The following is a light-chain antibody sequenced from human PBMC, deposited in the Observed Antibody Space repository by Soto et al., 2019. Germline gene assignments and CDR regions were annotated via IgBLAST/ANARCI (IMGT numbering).Light chain of an antibody. CDR3: GACDGRLGSCV. CDR1: TSNIGNNY. CDR2: END. Sequence: QPVLTQPPSVSAAPGQKVIISCSGSTSNIGNNYISWYQQLPGTAPKLLIYENDKRPSGIPDRISGSKSGTSATLRITGLETGDEADYYCGACDGRLGSCVFGTGTKLTVL. J-gene: IGLJ1*01. V-gene: IGLV1-51*02.